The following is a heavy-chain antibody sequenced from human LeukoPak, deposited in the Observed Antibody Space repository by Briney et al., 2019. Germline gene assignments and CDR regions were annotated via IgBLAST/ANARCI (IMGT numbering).Heavy chain of an antibody. CDR3: ARNVRLGSGELSFAPFKNWFDP. V-gene: IGHV4-34*01. CDR1: GGSFSGYY. J-gene: IGHJ5*02. D-gene: IGHD3-16*02. CDR2: INHSGST. Sequence: SETLSLTCAVYGGSFSGYYWSWIRQPPGKGLEWNGEINHSGSTNYIPSVKSRVTISVDTSKNQFSLQLNSVTPEDTAVYYCARNVRLGSGELSFAPFKNWFDPWGQGTLVTVSS.